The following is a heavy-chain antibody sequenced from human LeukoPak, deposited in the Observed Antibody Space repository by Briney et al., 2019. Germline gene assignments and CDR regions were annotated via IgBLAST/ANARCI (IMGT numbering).Heavy chain of an antibody. CDR2: ISSSGSTI. CDR3: AKDLGPLTYYYDSSGYSGAFDS. D-gene: IGHD3-22*01. Sequence: GGSLRLSCAASGFTFSSYEMNWVRQAPGKGLEWVSYISSSGSTIYYADSVKGRFTISRDNAKTSLYLQMNSLRAEDMAFYYCAKDLGPLTYYYDSSGYSGAFDSWGQGTLVTVSS. CDR1: GFTFSSYE. V-gene: IGHV3-48*03. J-gene: IGHJ4*02.